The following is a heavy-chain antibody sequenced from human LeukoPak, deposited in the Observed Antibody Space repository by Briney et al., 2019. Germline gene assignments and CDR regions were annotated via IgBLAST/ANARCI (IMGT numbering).Heavy chain of an antibody. CDR2: IGGSWGTT. J-gene: IGHJ4*02. Sequence: PGVSLRLSRAASVFTFRSFAMSCVRQAPGKGLEWGSDIGGSWGTTHYIDSVKGRDTISRDNSQNILYLQMNSLRAEDTAVYYCAKRTGYWGQGTLVTVSS. V-gene: IGHV3-23*01. CDR1: VFTFRSFA. D-gene: IGHD4-17*01. CDR3: AKRTGY.